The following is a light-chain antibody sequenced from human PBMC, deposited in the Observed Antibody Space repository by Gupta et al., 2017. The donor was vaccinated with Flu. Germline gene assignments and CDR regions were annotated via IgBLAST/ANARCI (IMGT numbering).Light chain of an antibody. Sequence: IMLTPYPSFLSASVGDRVTITCRASQGIGSYLAWYQQKPGKAPKLLIYAASTLQSGVPSRFSGSGSGTDFTLTISSLQPEDFATYYCQHSDSNLRTFGEGTKVDIK. CDR1: QGIGSY. CDR3: QHSDSNLRT. V-gene: IGKV1-9*01. CDR2: AAS. J-gene: IGKJ1*01.